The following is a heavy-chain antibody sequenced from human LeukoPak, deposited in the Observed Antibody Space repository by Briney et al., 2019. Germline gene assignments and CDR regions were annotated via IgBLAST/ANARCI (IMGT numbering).Heavy chain of an antibody. D-gene: IGHD6-19*01. J-gene: IGHJ4*02. V-gene: IGHV1-18*01. CDR3: ARDLPSGYSSAWPFDY. CDR2: ISGYNGNT. CDR1: GYTFTSYG. Sequence: ASVKVSCKASGYTFTSYGISWVRQAPGQGLEWMGWISGYNGNTNYAQKLQGRVTMTTDTSTSTAYMELRSLRSDDTAVYYCARDLPSGYSSAWPFDYWGQGTLVTVSS.